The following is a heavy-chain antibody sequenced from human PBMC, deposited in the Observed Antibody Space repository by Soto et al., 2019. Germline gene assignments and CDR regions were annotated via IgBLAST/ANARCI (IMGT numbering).Heavy chain of an antibody. CDR1: GGSISNFY. V-gene: IGHV4-59*12. D-gene: IGHD5-18*01. J-gene: IGHJ4*02. CDR2: VDYSGTA. CDR3: ARADTAMTTPFDY. Sequence: QVQLQESGPGLVKPPETLSLTCTVSGGSISNFYWIWIRQPPGKGLEWIGYVDYSGTANYNPSLKSRVSMSVDTSKNQLSLKVTSVTAADTAMYYCARADTAMTTPFDYWGQGTLVTVSS.